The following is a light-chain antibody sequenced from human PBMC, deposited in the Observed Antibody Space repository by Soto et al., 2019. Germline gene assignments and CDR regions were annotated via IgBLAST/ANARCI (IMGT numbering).Light chain of an antibody. Sequence: IQLTQSPSSLSASVGDSVTITCRASQGISSYLAWYQQAPGKAPKFLIYAASTLQTGVPSRFSGGGSGTDFTLTISSLQPEDFATYYCQQLNSFPLTFGGGTK. CDR1: QGISSY. CDR3: QQLNSFPLT. CDR2: AAS. J-gene: IGKJ4*01. V-gene: IGKV1-9*01.